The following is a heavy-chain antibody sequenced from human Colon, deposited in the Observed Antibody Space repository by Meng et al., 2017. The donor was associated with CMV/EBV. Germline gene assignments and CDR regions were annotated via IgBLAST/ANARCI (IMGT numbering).Heavy chain of an antibody. CDR1: GLTVSSNY. V-gene: IGHV3-53*01. CDR3: ATGFYVSGGYSDY. CDR2: IYNSGST. Sequence: EVQLVESGGRLIQPGGSLRLSCAVSGLTVSSNYMSWVRQAPGKGLEWVSVIYNSGSTYYADSVKGRFSISRDNSKSTLYLQMNSLRVEDTAVYYCATGFYVSGGYSDYWGQGTLVTVSS. D-gene: IGHD3-10*01. J-gene: IGHJ4*02.